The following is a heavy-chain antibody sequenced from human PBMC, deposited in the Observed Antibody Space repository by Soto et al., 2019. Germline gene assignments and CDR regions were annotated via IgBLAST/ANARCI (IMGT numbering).Heavy chain of an antibody. D-gene: IGHD2-15*01. Sequence: EVKLLESGGGLVQPGGSLRLSCAASGLTFGNYAMIWVRQAPGKGLEWVSTISGGGDGTYYADSVRGRFTISRENSRNTVYLQMNSLRAEDTAVYYCAKKGLGSLATYCSTGDCHYAFDIWGQGTLVTVSS. V-gene: IGHV3-23*01. J-gene: IGHJ3*02. CDR3: AKKGLGSLATYCSTGDCHYAFDI. CDR2: ISGGGDGT. CDR1: GLTFGNYA.